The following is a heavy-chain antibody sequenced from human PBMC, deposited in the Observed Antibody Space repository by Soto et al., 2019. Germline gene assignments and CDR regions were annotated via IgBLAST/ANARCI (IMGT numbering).Heavy chain of an antibody. D-gene: IGHD3-3*01. CDR3: AKAVWSGPMDV. Sequence: QVQLVESGGGVVQPGRSLRLSCAASGFIFSSYGMHWVRQAPGKGLEWVAVISYDGSNKYYADSVKGRFTISRDNSKNTLYLQRNSLRAEDTAVYYCAKAVWSGPMDVWGQGTTVTVSS. V-gene: IGHV3-30*18. J-gene: IGHJ6*02. CDR1: GFIFSSYG. CDR2: ISYDGSNK.